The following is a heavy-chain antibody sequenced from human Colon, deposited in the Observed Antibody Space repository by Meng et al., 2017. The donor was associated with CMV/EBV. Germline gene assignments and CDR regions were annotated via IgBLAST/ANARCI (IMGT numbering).Heavy chain of an antibody. Sequence: TLPLTCVVSGGSLIGTTWWSWVRQPPGGGLEWIGEIFHSGATNYNPSLKSRVTISIDNSKNQFSLKLTSMTAADTAVYFCGDPPAGYWGQGILVTVSS. CDR1: GGSLIGTTW. CDR2: IFHSGAT. J-gene: IGHJ4*02. CDR3: GDPPAGY. V-gene: IGHV4/OR15-8*01.